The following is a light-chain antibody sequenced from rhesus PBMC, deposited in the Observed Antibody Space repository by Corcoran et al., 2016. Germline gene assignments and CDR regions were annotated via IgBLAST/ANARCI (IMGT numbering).Light chain of an antibody. J-gene: IGKJ1*01. V-gene: IGKV3-42*03. Sequence: EIVLTQSPATLSLSPGERATLSCRASQSVSSSLAWYQPRPDQAPRLLIYGASNRATGIPDRFSGSGSGTDFTLTISSLVPEDFAVYYCQQYSDWRTFGQGTKVEFK. CDR3: QQYSDWRT. CDR1: QSVSSS. CDR2: GAS.